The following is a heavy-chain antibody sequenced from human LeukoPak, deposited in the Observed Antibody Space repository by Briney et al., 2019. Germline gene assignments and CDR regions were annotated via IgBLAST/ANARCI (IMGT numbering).Heavy chain of an antibody. Sequence: GGSLRLSCVASGFTFSSYAMSWVGQAPGKGLEWVSGISGTGGSTYYADSVKGRLTISRDNSKNTLFLQMNSLRAEDTAVYYCAKETYSSGWYPYFDYWGQGTLVTVSS. CDR3: AKETYSSGWYPYFDY. V-gene: IGHV3-23*01. D-gene: IGHD6-19*01. J-gene: IGHJ4*02. CDR1: GFTFSSYA. CDR2: ISGTGGST.